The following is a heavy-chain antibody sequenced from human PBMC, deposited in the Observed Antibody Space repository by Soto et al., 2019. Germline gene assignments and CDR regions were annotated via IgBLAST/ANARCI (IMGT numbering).Heavy chain of an antibody. CDR3: AKDFGAWSDS. CDR2: ISYDGTDK. CDR1: GFAFSTYG. Sequence: QVHLVESGGGVVQPGRSLTISCVGSGFAFSTYGMHWVRQAPAKGLEWVALISYDGTDKYYADSVKGRFSISRDNSMQTLSLQMDSLRAEDTAVYYCAKDFGAWSDSWGQGTLVNVSS. D-gene: IGHD6-19*01. V-gene: IGHV3-30*18. J-gene: IGHJ5*02.